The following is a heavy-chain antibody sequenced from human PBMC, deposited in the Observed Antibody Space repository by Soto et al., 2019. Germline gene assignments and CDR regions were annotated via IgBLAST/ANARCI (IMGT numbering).Heavy chain of an antibody. J-gene: IGHJ4*02. V-gene: IGHV1-69*13. D-gene: IGHD6-19*01. CDR2: IIPIFGTA. CDR3: ARQSGVAGTGAFDY. Sequence: SVKVSCKASGGTFSSYASSWVLQAPGQGLEWMGGIIPIFGTANYAQKLQGRVTITADESTSTAYMELSSLRSEDTAVYYCARQSGVAGTGAFDYWGQGTLVTVSS. CDR1: GGTFSSYA.